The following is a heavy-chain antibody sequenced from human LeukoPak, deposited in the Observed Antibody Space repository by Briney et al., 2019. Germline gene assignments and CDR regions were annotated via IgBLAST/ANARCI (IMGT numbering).Heavy chain of an antibody. CDR3: ASFSYGLPFDY. CDR2: ISYDGSNK. V-gene: IGHV3-30-3*01. D-gene: IGHD4-17*01. Sequence: GGSLRLSCAASGFTFSSYAMHWVRQAPGKGLEWVAVISYDGSNKYYADSVKGRFTISRDNAKNSLYLQMNSLRAEDTAVYYCASFSYGLPFDYWGQGTLVTVSS. J-gene: IGHJ4*02. CDR1: GFTFSSYA.